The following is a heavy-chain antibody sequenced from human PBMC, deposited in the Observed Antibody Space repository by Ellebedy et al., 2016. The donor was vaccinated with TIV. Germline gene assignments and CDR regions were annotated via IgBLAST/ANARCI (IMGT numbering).Heavy chain of an antibody. D-gene: IGHD6-25*01. CDR1: GFTFSSHW. CDR2: IKQDGSEK. V-gene: IGHV3-7*01. Sequence: GESLKISXAASGFTFSSHWMSWVRQATGKGLEWVANIKQDGSEKYYVDSVKGRFTISRDNAKNTLYLQMNSLRLEDTAVYYCARDSDSSEWYGLVNFDNWGQGTLVTVSS. J-gene: IGHJ4*02. CDR3: ARDSDSSEWYGLVNFDN.